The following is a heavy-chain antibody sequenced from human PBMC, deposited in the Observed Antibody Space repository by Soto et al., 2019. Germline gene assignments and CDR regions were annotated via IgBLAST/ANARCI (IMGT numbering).Heavy chain of an antibody. CDR2: INAGNGNT. V-gene: IGHV1-3*01. D-gene: IGHD6-19*01. Sequence: QVPLVQSGAEVKKPGASVKVSCKASGYTFTSYAMHWVRQAPGQRLEWMGWINAGNGNTKYSQKFQGRVTITRDTSASTAYLVMSSLRSEDTAVYYCARDQWPNGFDYWGQGTLVTVSS. CDR1: GYTFTSYA. J-gene: IGHJ4*02. CDR3: ARDQWPNGFDY.